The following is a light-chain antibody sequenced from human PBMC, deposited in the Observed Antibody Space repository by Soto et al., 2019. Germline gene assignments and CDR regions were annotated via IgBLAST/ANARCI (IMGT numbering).Light chain of an antibody. V-gene: IGKV3-20*01. Sequence: EIVLTQSPGTVSLSPGERATLSCRASQSVSSRNLAWYRQKPGQAPSLLIFGASNRATGIPDRFSGSGSGTDFTLTISRLEPEDCAVYYCQQYNNWPFTFGPGTKVDIK. CDR2: GAS. CDR1: QSVSSRN. CDR3: QQYNNWPFT. J-gene: IGKJ3*01.